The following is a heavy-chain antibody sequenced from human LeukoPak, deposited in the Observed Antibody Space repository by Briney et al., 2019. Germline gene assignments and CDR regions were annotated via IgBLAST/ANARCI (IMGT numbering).Heavy chain of an antibody. J-gene: IGHJ4*02. D-gene: IGHD2-8*01. V-gene: IGHV4-30-2*01. Sequence: PSQTLSLTCAVSGGSISSGGSSWSWIRQPPGKGLEWIGYIYHSGSTYYNPSLKSRVTISVDRSKNQFSLKLSSVTAADTAVYYCAAALDCTNGVCPIDYWGQGTLVTVSS. CDR3: AAALDCTNGVCPIDY. CDR1: GGSISSGGSS. CDR2: IYHSGST.